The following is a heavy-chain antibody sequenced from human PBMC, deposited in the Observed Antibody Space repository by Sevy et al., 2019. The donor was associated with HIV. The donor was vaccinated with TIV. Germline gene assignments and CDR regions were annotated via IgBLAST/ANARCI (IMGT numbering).Heavy chain of an antibody. CDR2: MNQDGSEK. V-gene: IGHV3-7*01. J-gene: IGHJ4*02. D-gene: IGHD5-18*01. CDR1: GFTFSTYW. CDR3: VREGVGGFSYSLDC. Sequence: GGSLRLSCAASGFTFSTYWMSWVRQAPGKGLEWVATMNQDGSEKYYVDSVKGRFTSSRDNAQNSPYLKMNSLRAEDTAVYYCVREGVGGFSYSLDCWGQGTLVTVSS.